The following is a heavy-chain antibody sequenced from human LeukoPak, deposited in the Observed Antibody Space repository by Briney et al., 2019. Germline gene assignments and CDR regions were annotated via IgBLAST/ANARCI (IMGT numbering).Heavy chain of an antibody. J-gene: IGHJ5*02. Sequence: GGSLRLSCAASGFTVSSNYMSWVRQAPGKGLEWVSVIYSGGSTYYADSVKGRFTISRDNSKNTLYLQMNSLRAEDTAVYYCARDYRPTKGWNWFDPWGQGTLVTVSS. V-gene: IGHV3-53*01. CDR1: GFTVSSNY. CDR2: IYSGGST. CDR3: ARDYRPTKGWNWFDP. D-gene: IGHD6-19*01.